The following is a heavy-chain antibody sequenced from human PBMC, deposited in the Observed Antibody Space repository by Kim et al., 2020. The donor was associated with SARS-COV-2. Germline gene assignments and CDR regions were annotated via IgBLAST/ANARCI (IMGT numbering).Heavy chain of an antibody. V-gene: IGHV4-59*01. CDR1: GGSISSYY. D-gene: IGHD4-17*01. CDR2: IYYSGST. J-gene: IGHJ2*01. Sequence: SETLSLTCTVSGGSISSYYWSWIRQPPGKGLEWIGYIYYSGSTNYNPSLKSRVTISVDTSKNQFSLELSSVTAADTAVYYCARGGDYTYWYFDLWGRGTLVTVSS. CDR3: ARGGDYTYWYFDL.